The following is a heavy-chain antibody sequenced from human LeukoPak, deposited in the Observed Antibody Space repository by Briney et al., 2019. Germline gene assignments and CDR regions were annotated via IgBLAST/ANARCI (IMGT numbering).Heavy chain of an antibody. J-gene: IGHJ3*02. CDR1: GYTFTGYY. CDR2: INPNSGGT. Sequence: ASVKVSCKASGYTFTGYYMHWVRQAPGQGLEWMGRINPNSGGTNYAQKFQGRVTMTRDTSISTAYMELSRLRSDDTAVYYCAREGYYYDSRGYVAFDIWGQGTMVTVSS. CDR3: AREGYYYDSRGYVAFDI. D-gene: IGHD3-22*01. V-gene: IGHV1-2*06.